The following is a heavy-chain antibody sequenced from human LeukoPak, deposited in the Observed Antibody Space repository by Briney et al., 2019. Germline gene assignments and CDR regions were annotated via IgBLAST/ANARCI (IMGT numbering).Heavy chain of an antibody. V-gene: IGHV3-30*18. D-gene: IGHD3-10*01. CDR3: AKVSDRFMVRGLDY. J-gene: IGHJ4*02. Sequence: GGSLRLSCAASGFTFSSYGVHWVRQAPGKGLEWVAVISYDGSNKYYADSVKGRFTISRDNSKNTLYLQMNSLRAEDTAVYYCAKVSDRFMVRGLDYWGQGTLVTVSS. CDR2: ISYDGSNK. CDR1: GFTFSSYG.